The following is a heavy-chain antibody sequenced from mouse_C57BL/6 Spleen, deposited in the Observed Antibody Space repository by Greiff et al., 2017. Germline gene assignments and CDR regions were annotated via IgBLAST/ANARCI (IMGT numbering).Heavy chain of an antibody. CDR3: ARSGYSNYDY. D-gene: IGHD2-5*01. J-gene: IGHJ2*01. CDR1: GYTFTSYW. Sequence: VQLQQPGAELVRPGSSVKLSCKASGYTFTSYWMDWVKQRPGQGLEWIGNIYPSDSETHYNQKFKDKDTLTVDKSSSTAYMQLSSLTSEDSAVYYCARSGYSNYDYWGQGTTLTVSS. V-gene: IGHV1-61*01. CDR2: IYPSDSET.